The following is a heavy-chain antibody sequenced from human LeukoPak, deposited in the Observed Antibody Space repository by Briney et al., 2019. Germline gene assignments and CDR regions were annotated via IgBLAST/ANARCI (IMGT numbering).Heavy chain of an antibody. CDR2: INPNSGAT. J-gene: IGHJ6*03. D-gene: IGHD1-26*01. Sequence: ASVKVSCKASGYTFTGYYMHWVRQAPGQGLEWMGWINPNSGATNYAQKFQGRVTMTRDTSISTAYMELRSLRSDDTAVYYCAREYSGSYYGYYYYYMDVWGKGTTVTVSS. CDR1: GYTFTGYY. V-gene: IGHV1-2*02. CDR3: AREYSGSYYGYYYYYMDV.